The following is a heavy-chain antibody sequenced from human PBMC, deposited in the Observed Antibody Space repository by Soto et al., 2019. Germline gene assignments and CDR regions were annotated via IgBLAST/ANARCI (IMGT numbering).Heavy chain of an antibody. CDR2: IKSKTDGGTT. CDR1: GFTFSNAW. CDR3: TTVGCSSTSCYLPPGFDY. Sequence: ESGGGLVKPGGSLRLSCAASGFTFSNAWMSWVRQAPGKGLEWVGRIKSKTDGGTTDYAAPVKGRFTISRDDSKNTLYLQMNSLKTEDTAVYYCTTVGCSSTSCYLPPGFDYWGQGTLVTVSS. D-gene: IGHD2-2*01. J-gene: IGHJ4*02. V-gene: IGHV3-15*01.